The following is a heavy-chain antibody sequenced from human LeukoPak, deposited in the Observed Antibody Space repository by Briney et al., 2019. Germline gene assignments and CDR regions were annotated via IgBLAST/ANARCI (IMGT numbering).Heavy chain of an antibody. Sequence: GSVKVSCKASGYTFTGYYFHWVRQAPGQGLEWMGWINPNTACTNYAQKFLGGVTLTWDTSISTAYMELNRLTSDDTAVYYCATSAGDYRAGHYYYMGVWGKGTSVTVSS. CDR2: INPNTACT. CDR1: GYTFTGYY. D-gene: IGHD4-11*01. V-gene: IGHV1-2*02. CDR3: ATSAGDYRAGHYYYMGV. J-gene: IGHJ6*03.